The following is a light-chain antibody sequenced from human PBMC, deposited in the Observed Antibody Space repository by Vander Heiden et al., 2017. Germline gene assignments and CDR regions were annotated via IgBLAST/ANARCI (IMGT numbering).Light chain of an antibody. CDR2: EVT. CDR3: CSYAGSSTFYV. V-gene: IGLV2-23*02. Sequence: QSALTQPASVSGSPGQSITISCTGTSSDVGSYNLVSWYQQHPGEAPKLMIYEVTKRPSGVSNRFSGSKSGNTASLTISGLQPEDEADYYCCSYAGSSTFYVFGTGTKVTGL. CDR1: SSDVGSYNL. J-gene: IGLJ1*01.